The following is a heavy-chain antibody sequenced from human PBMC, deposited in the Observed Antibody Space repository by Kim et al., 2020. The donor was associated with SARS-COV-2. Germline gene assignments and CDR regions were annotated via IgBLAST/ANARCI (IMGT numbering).Heavy chain of an antibody. CDR2: INAGNGNT. D-gene: IGHD3-9*01. J-gene: IGHJ5*02. Sequence: ASVKVSCKASGYTFTSYAMHWVRQAPGQRLEWMGWINAGNGNTKYSQKFQGRVTITRDTSASTAYMELRSLRSEDTAVYYCARDRYFDGLLGVGWFDPWGQGTLVTVSS. CDR1: GYTFTSYA. V-gene: IGHV1-3*01. CDR3: ARDRYFDGLLGVGWFDP.